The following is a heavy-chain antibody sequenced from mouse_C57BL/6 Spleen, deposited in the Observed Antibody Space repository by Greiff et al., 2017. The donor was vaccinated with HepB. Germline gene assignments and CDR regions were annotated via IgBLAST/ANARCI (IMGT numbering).Heavy chain of an antibody. V-gene: IGHV5-12*01. Sequence: EVMLVESGGGLVQPGGSLKLSCAASGFTFSDYYMYWVRQTPEKRLEWVAYISNGGGSTYYPDTVKGRFTISRDNAKNTLYLQMSRLKSEDTAMYYCARRVYSNHYYAMDYWGQGTSVTVSS. J-gene: IGHJ4*01. CDR3: ARRVYSNHYYAMDY. CDR1: GFTFSDYY. CDR2: ISNGGGST. D-gene: IGHD2-5*01.